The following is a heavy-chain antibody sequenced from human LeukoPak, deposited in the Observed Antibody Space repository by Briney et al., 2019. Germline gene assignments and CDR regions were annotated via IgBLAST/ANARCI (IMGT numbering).Heavy chain of an antibody. Sequence: GGSLRLSCAVAGITVNSNYMSWVRQAPGKGLEWVSAFYSGGSTYYADSVRGRFTISRDSSKNTVYLQMNSLSAEATAIYYCAREARYGSGWHFDSWGRGTLVTVSS. V-gene: IGHV3-53*05. CDR3: AREARYGSGWHFDS. CDR1: GITVNSNY. J-gene: IGHJ4*02. D-gene: IGHD6-19*01. CDR2: FYSGGST.